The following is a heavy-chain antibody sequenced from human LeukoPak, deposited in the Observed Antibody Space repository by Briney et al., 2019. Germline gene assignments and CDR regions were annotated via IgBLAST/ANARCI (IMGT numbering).Heavy chain of an antibody. D-gene: IGHD2-8*01. CDR3: TAGMGDH. Sequence: GGSLRLSCAASGFTFSNAWMSWVRQAPGKGLEWVGRIETKTNGGTTDYAAPVKGRFTISRDDSQNTLYLQMNSLKTEDTAVYHCTAGMGDHWGQGTLVTVSS. CDR2: IETKTNGGTT. J-gene: IGHJ4*02. V-gene: IGHV3-15*04. CDR1: GFTFSNAW.